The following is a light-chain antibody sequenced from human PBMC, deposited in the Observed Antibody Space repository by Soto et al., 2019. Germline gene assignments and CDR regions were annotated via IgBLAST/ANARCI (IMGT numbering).Light chain of an antibody. CDR2: AAS. J-gene: IGKJ4*01. CDR1: QGISSY. CDR3: QQLNSHPLT. Sequence: DIQLTQSPSFLSASVGDRVTITCRASQGISSYLAWYQQKPGKAPKLLIYAASTLQSGVPSRFSGSGSGTEFTLTISSLQPDDSATYLCQQLNSHPLTCGGGTKVEIK. V-gene: IGKV1-9*01.